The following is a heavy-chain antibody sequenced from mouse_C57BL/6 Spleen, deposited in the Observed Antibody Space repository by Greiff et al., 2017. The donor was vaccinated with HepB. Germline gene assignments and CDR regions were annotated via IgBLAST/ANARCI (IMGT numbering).Heavy chain of an antibody. D-gene: IGHD1-1*01. J-gene: IGHJ3*01. Sequence: DVKLVESGGGLVKPGGSLKLSCAASGFTFSDYGMHWVRQAPEKGLEWVAYISSGSSTIYYADTVKGRFTISRDNAKNTLCLQMTSLRSEDTAMSYCAREEDGSSYGFAYWGQGTLFTVSA. CDR1: GFTFSDYG. CDR3: AREEDGSSYGFAY. CDR2: ISSGSSTI. V-gene: IGHV5-17*01.